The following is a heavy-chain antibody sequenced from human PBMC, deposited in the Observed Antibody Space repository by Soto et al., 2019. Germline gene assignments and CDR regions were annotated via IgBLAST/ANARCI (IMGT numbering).Heavy chain of an antibody. V-gene: IGHV4-31*03. J-gene: IGHJ4*02. CDR1: GGYIRSVGYY. D-gene: IGHD6-19*01. Sequence: SETLSLTCTVFGGYIRSVGYYWSWIRQHPGKGLGWIGYIYYSGSTYYNPSLKSRVTISVDTSKNQFSLKLSSVTAADTAVYYCARNGYSSGSHQDIFDYWGQGTLVTVSS. CDR3: ARNGYSSGSHQDIFDY. CDR2: IYYSGST.